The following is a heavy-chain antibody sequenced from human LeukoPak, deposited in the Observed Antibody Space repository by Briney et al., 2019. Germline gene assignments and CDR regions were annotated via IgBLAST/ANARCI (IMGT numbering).Heavy chain of an antibody. CDR3: ARLRNKYDTSGYYPFDY. V-gene: IGHV4-59*08. Sequence: SETLSLTCTVSGGSISGYYWSWIRQPPGKGLEWIGYIYYSGGTNYNPSLKSRVTISVDTSKNQFSLKLSSVTAADTAVYHCARLRNKYDTSGYYPFDYWGQGTLVTVSS. CDR2: IYYSGGT. D-gene: IGHD3-22*01. J-gene: IGHJ4*02. CDR1: GGSISGYY.